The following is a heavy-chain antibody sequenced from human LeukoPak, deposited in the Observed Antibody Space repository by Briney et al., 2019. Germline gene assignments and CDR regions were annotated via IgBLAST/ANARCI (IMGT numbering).Heavy chain of an antibody. CDR1: GYTFTSYG. CDR3: ARDLQISGNHPGY. CDR2: ISAYNGNT. D-gene: IGHD1-26*01. V-gene: IGHV1-18*01. Sequence: ASVKVSCKASGYTFTSYGISWVRQAPGQGLEWMGWISAYNGNTNYAQKLQGRVTMTTDTSTSTAYVELRSLRSDDTAVYYCARDLQISGNHPGYWGQGTLVTVSS. J-gene: IGHJ4*02.